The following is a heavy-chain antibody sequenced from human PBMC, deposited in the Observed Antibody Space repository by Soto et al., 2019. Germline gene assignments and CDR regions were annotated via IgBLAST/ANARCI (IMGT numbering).Heavy chain of an antibody. D-gene: IGHD3-16*02. V-gene: IGHV4-31*03. J-gene: IGHJ4*02. CDR1: GGSISSGGYY. Sequence: QVQLQESGPGLVKPSQTLSLTCTVSGGSISSGGYYWSWIRQHPGKGLGWIGYIYYSGSTSYNPSXXSXXTISVEASTNQVSPKLNSVTAADTAVYYCAGAVIHWGKGTLVTLPS. CDR3: AGAVIH. CDR2: IYYSGST.